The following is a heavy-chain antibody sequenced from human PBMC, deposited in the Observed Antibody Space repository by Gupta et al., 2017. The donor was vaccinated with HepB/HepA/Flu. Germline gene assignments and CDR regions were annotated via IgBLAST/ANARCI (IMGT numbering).Heavy chain of an antibody. V-gene: IGHV3-23*01. J-gene: IGHJ4*02. CDR1: GFSFRSYA. CDR3: AKEQQWLANDY. Sequence: EVQLLESGGGLVQPGGSLRLSCAASGFSFRSYAMGWVRQAPGKGLEWVSTISGSGGGTYYADSVKGRFTISRDNSRNTLDLQMNSLRAEDTAVYYCAKEQQWLANDYWGQGTLVTVST. CDR2: ISGSGGGT. D-gene: IGHD6-19*01.